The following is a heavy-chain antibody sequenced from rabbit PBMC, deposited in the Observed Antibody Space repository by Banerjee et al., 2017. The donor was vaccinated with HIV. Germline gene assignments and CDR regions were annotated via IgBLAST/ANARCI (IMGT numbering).Heavy chain of an antibody. Sequence: QEQLEESGGGLVKPEGSLTLTCKASGFSFSNKYVMCWVRQAPGKGLEWIGCINTGSSGSTYYASWVNGRFSVSRSTSLNTVTLQMTSLTAADTATYFCARDLAGVIGWNFDLWGQGTLVTVS. V-gene: IGHV1S45*01. CDR1: GFSFSNKYV. D-gene: IGHD4-1*01. J-gene: IGHJ4*01. CDR3: ARDLAGVIGWNFDL. CDR2: INTGSSGST.